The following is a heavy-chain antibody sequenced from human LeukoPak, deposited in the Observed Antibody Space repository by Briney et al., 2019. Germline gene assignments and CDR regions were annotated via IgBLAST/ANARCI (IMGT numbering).Heavy chain of an antibody. CDR2: ISWNSGSI. Sequence: GGSLRLSCAASGFTFDDYAMHWVRQAPGTGLEWVSGISWNSGSIGYADSVKGRFTISRDNAKHSLYLQMNSLRAEDMALYYCAKARSYSSGWNAFDIWGQGTMVTVSS. V-gene: IGHV3-9*03. D-gene: IGHD6-19*01. CDR3: AKARSYSSGWNAFDI. CDR1: GFTFDDYA. J-gene: IGHJ3*02.